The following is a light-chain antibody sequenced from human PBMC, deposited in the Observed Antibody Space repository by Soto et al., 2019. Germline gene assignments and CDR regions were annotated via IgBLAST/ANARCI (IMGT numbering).Light chain of an antibody. Sequence: QSALTQPAPVSGSPGQSITISCTGTISDFVVYNYVSWYQQHPGKAPKLMIYGVSNRPSGVSNRFSGSKSGNTASLTISGLQADDEADYYCSSHTISSALQVFGTGTK. CDR3: SSHTISSALQV. CDR2: GVS. CDR1: ISDFVVYNY. V-gene: IGLV2-14*01. J-gene: IGLJ1*01.